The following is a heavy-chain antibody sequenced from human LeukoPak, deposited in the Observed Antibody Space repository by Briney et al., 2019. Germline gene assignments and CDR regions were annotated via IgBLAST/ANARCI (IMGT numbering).Heavy chain of an antibody. CDR1: GGSISSGGYY. V-gene: IGHV4-31*03. Sequence: SQTLSLTCTVSGGSISSGGYYWSWIRQHPGKGLEWIGYIYYSGSTDYNPSLKSRVTISVDTSKNQFSLKLSSVTAADTAVYYCARARGDYGDPEHLDYWGQGTLVTVSS. D-gene: IGHD4-17*01. J-gene: IGHJ4*02. CDR3: ARARGDYGDPEHLDY. CDR2: IYYSGST.